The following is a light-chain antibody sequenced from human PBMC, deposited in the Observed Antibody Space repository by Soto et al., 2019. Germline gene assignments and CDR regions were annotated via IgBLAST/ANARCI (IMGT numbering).Light chain of an antibody. V-gene: IGLV3-21*02. CDR1: HVGFYS. CDR3: QVWDTNSNHYV. J-gene: IGLJ1*01. CDR2: DDI. Sequence: SYELTQPPSVSVAPGQTATCTCGGTHVGFYSVHWYQQKPGQAPVLVVYDDISRPSGIPERFSASNSGNTATLTITRVEAGDEADYFCQVWDTNSNHYVFGTGTKLTVL.